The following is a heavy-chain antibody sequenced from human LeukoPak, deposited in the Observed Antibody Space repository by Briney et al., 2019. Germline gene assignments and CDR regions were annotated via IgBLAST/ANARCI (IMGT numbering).Heavy chain of an antibody. D-gene: IGHD2-15*01. CDR2: ISAYNGNT. V-gene: IGHV1-18*01. CDR1: GYTFTSYS. CDR3: ARASYCSGGSCYSDY. Sequence: GASVKVSCKASGYTFTSYSISWVRQAPGQGPEWMGWISAYNGNTIYAQKVKGRVNMTTDTSTSTAYMELRSLKSDDTAVYYCARASYCSGGSCYSDYWGQGTLVTVSS. J-gene: IGHJ4*02.